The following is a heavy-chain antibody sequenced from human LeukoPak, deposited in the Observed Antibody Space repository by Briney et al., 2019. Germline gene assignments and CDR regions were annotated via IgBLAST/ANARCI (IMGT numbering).Heavy chain of an antibody. CDR3: ARDHTYYASGSPWGA. V-gene: IGHV3-7*01. CDR1: GFTFRSHW. J-gene: IGHJ5*02. Sequence: PGGSLRLSCVGSGFTFRSHWVNWVRQSPGKGLEWVANIKPDGIDKYYVDSARGRFTVSRNNAKNSAFLQMNSLRAEDTAVYYCARDHTYYASGSPWGAWGQGTQVTVSS. CDR2: IKPDGIDK. D-gene: IGHD3-10*01.